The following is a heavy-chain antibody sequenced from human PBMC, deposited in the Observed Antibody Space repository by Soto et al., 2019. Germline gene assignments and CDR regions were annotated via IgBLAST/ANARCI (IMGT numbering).Heavy chain of an antibody. V-gene: IGHV4-30-4*01. CDR3: ARANYYYDSSGPLYYFDY. Sequence: SETLSLTXTVSGGSISSGDYYWSWIRQPPGKGLEWIGYIYYSGSTYYNPSLKSRVTISVDTSKNQFSLKLSSVTAADTAVYYCARANYYYDSSGPLYYFDYWGQGTLVTVSS. CDR2: IYYSGST. J-gene: IGHJ4*02. D-gene: IGHD3-22*01. CDR1: GGSISSGDYY.